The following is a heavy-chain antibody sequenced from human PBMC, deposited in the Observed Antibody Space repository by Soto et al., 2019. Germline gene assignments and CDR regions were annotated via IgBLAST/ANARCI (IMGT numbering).Heavy chain of an antibody. CDR3: ARGELWFGRRFDP. J-gene: IGHJ5*02. D-gene: IGHD3-10*01. CDR2: INHSGST. V-gene: IGHV4-34*01. CDR1: GGSFSGYY. Sequence: ASETLSLTCAVYGGSFSGYYWSWIRQPPGKGLEWIGEINHSGSTNYNPSLKSRVTISVDTSKNQFSLKLSSVTAADTAVYYCARGELWFGRRFDPWGQGTLVTVSS.